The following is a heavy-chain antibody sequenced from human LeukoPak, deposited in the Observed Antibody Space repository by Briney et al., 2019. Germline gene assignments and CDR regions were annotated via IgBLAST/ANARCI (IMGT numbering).Heavy chain of an antibody. D-gene: IGHD3-16*01. CDR1: GVTFSGYG. V-gene: IGHV3-23*01. J-gene: IGHJ5*02. CDR2: ISHFPGDP. Sequence: GGSLRLSCAASGVTFSGYGMSWVRQAPGKGLEWVAHISHFPGDPWYANSVKGRFIISRENSKGTVYLQMNSLRPEDSALYYCAKDNYGGIYASWGQGTMVTVSA. CDR3: AKDNYGGIYAS.